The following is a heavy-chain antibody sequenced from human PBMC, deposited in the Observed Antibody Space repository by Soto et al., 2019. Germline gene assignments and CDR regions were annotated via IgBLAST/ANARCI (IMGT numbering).Heavy chain of an antibody. D-gene: IGHD2-2*01. CDR1: GDTFTRYD. Sequence: EASVKVSCKASGDTFTRYDINCVRQATGQGLEWMGWMNPNSGNTGYAQKFQGRVTMTRNTSISTAYMELSSLRSEDTAVYYCARLDVSTTTGLYMDVWGKGTTVTVSS. V-gene: IGHV1-8*01. CDR3: ARLDVSTTTGLYMDV. CDR2: MNPNSGNT. J-gene: IGHJ6*03.